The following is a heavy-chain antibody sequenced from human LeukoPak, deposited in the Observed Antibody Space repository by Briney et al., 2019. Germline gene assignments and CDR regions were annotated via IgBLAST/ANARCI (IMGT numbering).Heavy chain of an antibody. Sequence: SETLSLTCAVYGGSSSGYYWSWIRQPPGKGLEWIGEINHSGSTNYNPSLKSRVTISVDTSKNQFSLKLSSVTAADTAVYYCARASTNYDSSGYYVDYWGQGTLVTVSS. V-gene: IGHV4-34*01. D-gene: IGHD3-22*01. CDR1: GGSSSGYY. J-gene: IGHJ4*02. CDR2: INHSGST. CDR3: ARASTNYDSSGYYVDY.